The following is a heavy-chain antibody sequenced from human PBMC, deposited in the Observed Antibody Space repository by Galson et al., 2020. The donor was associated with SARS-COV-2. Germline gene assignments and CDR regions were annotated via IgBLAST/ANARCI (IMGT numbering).Heavy chain of an antibody. Sequence: SQTLSLTCAISGDSVFSNSVTWNWIRQSPSRGLEWLGRTYYRSKWYNDYAVSVRSRITINPDTSKNQFSLQLNSVTPEDTAVYFCTRDLKWLANWGQGTLVTVSS. CDR1: GDSVFSNSVT. CDR3: TRDLKWLAN. J-gene: IGHJ4*02. D-gene: IGHD6-19*01. V-gene: IGHV6-1*01. CDR2: TYYRSKWYN.